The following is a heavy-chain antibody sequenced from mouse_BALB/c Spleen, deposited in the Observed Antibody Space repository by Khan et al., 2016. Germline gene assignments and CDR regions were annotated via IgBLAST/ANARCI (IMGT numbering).Heavy chain of an antibody. V-gene: IGHV6-6*02. CDR3: ASGNRWCLDV. D-gene: IGHD2-1*01. J-gene: IGHJ1*01. CDR1: GFTFSNYW. Sequence: EVQLEESGGGLVQPGGSMKFSCEASGFTFSNYWISWVRQSPQKGLEWVAEIRLRSDNYTTHYAESVTGSFTISRDDSKSRLFLQMNSLRAEDTGIYSCASGNRWCLDVWGAGTTVTVSS. CDR2: IRLRSDNYTT.